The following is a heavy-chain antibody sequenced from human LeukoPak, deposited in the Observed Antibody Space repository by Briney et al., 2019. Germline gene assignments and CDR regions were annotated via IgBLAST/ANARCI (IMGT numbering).Heavy chain of an antibody. D-gene: IGHD3-10*01. J-gene: IGHJ4*02. CDR1: GFTFSSSW. V-gene: IGHV3-52*01. CDR3: ARDLEGSGSFYRPSYDY. Sequence: GGSLRLSCAASGFTFSSSWMHWVCQAPEKGLEWVADIKCDGSEKYYVDSVKGRLTISRDNAKNSLYLQVNSLRAEDTAVYYCARDLEGSGSFYRPSYDYWGQGTLVTVSS. CDR2: IKCDGSEK.